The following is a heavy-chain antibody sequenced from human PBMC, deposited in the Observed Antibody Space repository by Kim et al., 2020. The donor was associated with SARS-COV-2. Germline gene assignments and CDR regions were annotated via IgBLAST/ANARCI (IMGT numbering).Heavy chain of an antibody. CDR3: ARTGPTLIPDPRRHDP. Sequence: ASVKVSCKASGYTFTSFGFSWVRQAPGQGLEWMGWISVYNGNRKYGQKFQGRVTMTTDTSTSTAYMELRSLRSDDSAVYYCARTGPTLIPDPRRHDPWGQ. CDR2: ISVYNGNR. V-gene: IGHV1-18*01. J-gene: IGHJ5*02. CDR1: GYTFTSFG. D-gene: IGHD3-9*01.